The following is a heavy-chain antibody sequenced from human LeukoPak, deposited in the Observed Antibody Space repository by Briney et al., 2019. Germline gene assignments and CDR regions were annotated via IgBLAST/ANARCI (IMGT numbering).Heavy chain of an antibody. CDR1: GFAFYDFA. J-gene: IGHJ4*02. CDR3: SRNGLVDFDY. Sequence: PGGSLRLSCTTSGFAFYDFAMSWVRQPAGKGLERVGFIRRRAYGGAAEYAASVKGRFIISRDDSKGIAYLQMNSLKTEDTAVYYCSRNGLVDFDYWGQGSRVIVSP. V-gene: IGHV3-49*04. CDR2: IRRRAYGGAA.